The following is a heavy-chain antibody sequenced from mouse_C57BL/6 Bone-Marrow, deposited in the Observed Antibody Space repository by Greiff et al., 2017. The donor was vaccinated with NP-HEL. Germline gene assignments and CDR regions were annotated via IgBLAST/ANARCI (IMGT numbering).Heavy chain of an antibody. V-gene: IGHV1-81*01. CDR2: IYPRSGNT. CDR1: GYTFTSYG. Sequence: QVQLQQSGAELARPGASVKLSCKASGYTFTSYGISWVKQRTGQGLEWIGEIYPRSGNTYYNEKFKGKATLTADKSSSTAYMELRSLTSEDSAVYFWARIPPSTTVVPYYAMDYWGQGTSVTVSS. D-gene: IGHD1-1*01. J-gene: IGHJ4*01. CDR3: ARIPPSTTVVPYYAMDY.